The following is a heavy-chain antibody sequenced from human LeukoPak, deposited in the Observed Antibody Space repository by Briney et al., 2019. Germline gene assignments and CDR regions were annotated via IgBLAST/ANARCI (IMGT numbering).Heavy chain of an antibody. CDR1: GGSFSGYY. D-gene: IGHD3-10*01. V-gene: IGHV4-34*01. J-gene: IGHJ6*04. CDR2: INHSGST. CDR3: ARGGTMVRGVIIPKNYYYGMDV. Sequence: SETLSLTCAVYGGSFSGYYWSWIRQPPGKGLEWIGEINHSGSTNYNPSLKSRVTISVDTSKNQFSLKLSSVTAADTAVYYCARGGTMVRGVIIPKNYYYGMDVRGKGTTVTVSS.